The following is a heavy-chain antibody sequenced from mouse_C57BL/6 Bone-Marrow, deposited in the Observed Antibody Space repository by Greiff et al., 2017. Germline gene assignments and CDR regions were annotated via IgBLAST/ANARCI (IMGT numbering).Heavy chain of an antibody. CDR2: IDPANGTT. V-gene: IGHV14-3*01. J-gene: IGHJ4*01. CDR3: ARGAMDY. CDR1: GFNINNTY. Sequence: EVQRVESVAELVRPGASVKLSCTASGFNINNTYMHWVKQRPEQGLEWIGRIDPANGTTKYAPKFQGKAPITADTSSNTAYLQLSSLASEDTAIYYCARGAMDYWGQGTSVTVSS.